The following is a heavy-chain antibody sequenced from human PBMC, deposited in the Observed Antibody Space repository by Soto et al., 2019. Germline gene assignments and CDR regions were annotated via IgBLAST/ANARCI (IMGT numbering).Heavy chain of an antibody. Sequence: ASVKVSCKASGYTFTSYYMHWVRQAPGQGLECMGIIDPSGGGTSYAQKFQGRLTMTRDTSTSTVYMELSSLRSEDTAVYYCARDRVDCSGGNCWRSVEDTWGQGTLVTVSS. CDR3: ARDRVDCSGGNCWRSVEDT. D-gene: IGHD2-15*01. CDR1: GYTFTSYY. V-gene: IGHV1-46*01. CDR2: IDPSGGGT. J-gene: IGHJ5*02.